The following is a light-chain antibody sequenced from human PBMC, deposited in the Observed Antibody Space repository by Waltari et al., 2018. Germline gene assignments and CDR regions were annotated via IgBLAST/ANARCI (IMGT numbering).Light chain of an antibody. CDR3: SSYTSSSYVV. CDR1: SSDVGGYNY. V-gene: IGLV2-14*03. CDR2: DVS. J-gene: IGLJ2*01. Sequence: QSALTQPASVSGSPGQSITISCTGTSSDVGGYNYVSWYQQHPGKAPKIMIYDVSNRPSGVSNRFSVSKSGNTASLTISGLQAEDEADYYCSSYTSSSYVVFGGGTKLTVL.